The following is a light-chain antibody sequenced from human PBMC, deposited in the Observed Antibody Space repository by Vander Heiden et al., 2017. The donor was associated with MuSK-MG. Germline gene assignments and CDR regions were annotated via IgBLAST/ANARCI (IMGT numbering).Light chain of an antibody. V-gene: IGKV3-15*01. CDR1: QSVSSN. CDR3: QQYNNWPIT. CDR2: GAS. J-gene: IGKJ5*01. Sequence: EIVMTPSPATLSVSPGERATLSCRASQSVSSNLAWYQQKPGQAPRLLIYGASTRATGIPARFSGSGSGTEFTLTISSLQSEDFAVYYCQQYNNWPITLGQGTRLEIK.